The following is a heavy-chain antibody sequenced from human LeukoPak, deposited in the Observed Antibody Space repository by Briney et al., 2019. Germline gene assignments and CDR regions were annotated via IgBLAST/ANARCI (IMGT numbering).Heavy chain of an antibody. D-gene: IGHD3-16*01. CDR2: INPNSGGT. J-gene: IGHJ4*02. CDR1: GYTFTGYS. Sequence: GASVKVSCKASGYTFTGYSMHWVRQAPGQGLEWMGWINPNSGGTNYAQKFQGRVTMTRDTSISTAYMELNRLTSDDTVVYYCARVRGSYCADFWGQGTLVTVSS. V-gene: IGHV1-2*02. CDR3: ARVRGSYCADF.